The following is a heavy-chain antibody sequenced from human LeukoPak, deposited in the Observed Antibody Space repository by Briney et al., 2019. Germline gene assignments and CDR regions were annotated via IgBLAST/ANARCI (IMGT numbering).Heavy chain of an antibody. CDR1: GYTFTGYY. CDR2: INPNSGGT. D-gene: IGHD3-3*01. J-gene: IGHJ6*03. V-gene: IGHV1-2*02. CDR3: AREERFLEWLSRYYYYYMDV. Sequence: ASVKVSCKASGYTFTGYYMHCVRQAPGQGLEWMGWINPNSGGTNYAQKFQGRVTMTRDTSISTAYMELSRLRSDDTAVYYCAREERFLEWLSRYYYYYMDVWGKGTTVTVSS.